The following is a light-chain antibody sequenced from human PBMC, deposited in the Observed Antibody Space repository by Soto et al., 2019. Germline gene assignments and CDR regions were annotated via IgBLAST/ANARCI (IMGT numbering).Light chain of an antibody. J-gene: IGLJ2*01. CDR1: SSDVGGYNY. V-gene: IGLV2-8*01. CDR3: SSHAGSNSDAV. CDR2: EVS. Sequence: QSVLTQPPSASGSPGQSVTISCTGTSSDVGGYNYVSWYQQYPAKAPKLLIYEVSKRPSGVPDRFSGSKSGNTASLTVSGLQAEDEADYFCSSHAGSNSDAVFGGGTKLTVL.